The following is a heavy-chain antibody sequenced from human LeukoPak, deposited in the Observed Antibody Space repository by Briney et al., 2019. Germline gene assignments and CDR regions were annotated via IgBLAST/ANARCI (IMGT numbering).Heavy chain of an antibody. CDR2: ISGSGGST. D-gene: IGHD2-15*01. CDR1: GFTFSSYA. CDR3: AKDRVKADCSGGSCYGDDY. J-gene: IGHJ4*02. V-gene: IGHV3-23*01. Sequence: GGSLRLSCAASGFTFSSYAMSWVRQAPGKGLEWVSAISGSGGSTYYADSVKGRFTITRDNSKNTLYLQMNSLRAEDTAVYYCAKDRVKADCSGGSCYGDDYWGQGTLVTVSS.